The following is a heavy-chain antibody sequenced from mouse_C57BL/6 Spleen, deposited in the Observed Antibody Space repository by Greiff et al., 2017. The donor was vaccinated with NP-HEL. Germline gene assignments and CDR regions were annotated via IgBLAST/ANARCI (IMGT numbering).Heavy chain of an antibody. CDR1: GYTFTDYY. Sequence: EVQLQQSGPELVKPGASVKISCKASGYTFTDYYMNWVKQSHGKSLEWIGDINPNNGGTSYNQKFKGKATLTVDKSSSPAYMELRSLTSEDSAVYYCASGWLPFDYWGQGTTLTVSS. V-gene: IGHV1-26*01. J-gene: IGHJ2*01. CDR3: ASGWLPFDY. CDR2: INPNNGGT. D-gene: IGHD2-3*01.